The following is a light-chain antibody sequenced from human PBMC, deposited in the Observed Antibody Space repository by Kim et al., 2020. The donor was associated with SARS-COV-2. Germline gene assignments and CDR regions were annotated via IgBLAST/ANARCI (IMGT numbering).Light chain of an antibody. J-gene: IGLJ2*01. Sequence: SNTVNWYQQLPGTAPKLLIYSTNQRPSGVPDRFSGSKSGTSASLAISGLQSEDEADYYCAAWDDSLNVVFGGGTQLTVL. CDR1: SNT. V-gene: IGLV1-44*01. CDR2: STN. CDR3: AAWDDSLNVV.